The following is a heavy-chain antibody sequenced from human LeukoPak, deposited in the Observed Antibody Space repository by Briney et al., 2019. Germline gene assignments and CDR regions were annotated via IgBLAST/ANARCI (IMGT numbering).Heavy chain of an antibody. CDR3: ATDLG. D-gene: IGHD4-17*01. J-gene: IGHJ4*02. V-gene: IGHV3-74*01. CDR1: GFTFTSYC. Sequence: GGSLRLSCAASGFTFTSYCMHWVRQPPGKGLVWVSRVDHAGSGTAYADSVTGRFTISRDNAKNTVYLQMNSLRAEDTAVYYCATDLGWGQGTLVTVSS. CDR2: VDHAGSGT.